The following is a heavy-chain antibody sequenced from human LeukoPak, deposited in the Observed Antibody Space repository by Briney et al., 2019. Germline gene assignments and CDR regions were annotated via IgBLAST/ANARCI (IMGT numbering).Heavy chain of an antibody. D-gene: IGHD6-19*01. Sequence: ASVKVSCKISGYTFTVYNMHWVRQAPGQGLEWMGWINPNSGGTNYAQKFQDRVTMTRDTSISTAYMGLSSLTFDDTAVYYCARDAIAVAGLGGYWGQGTLVTVSS. CDR1: GYTFTVYN. V-gene: IGHV1-2*02. J-gene: IGHJ4*02. CDR3: ARDAIAVAGLGGY. CDR2: INPNSGGT.